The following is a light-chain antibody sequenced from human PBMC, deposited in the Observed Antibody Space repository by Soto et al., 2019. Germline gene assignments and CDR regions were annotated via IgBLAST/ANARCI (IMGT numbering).Light chain of an antibody. V-gene: IGKV3-15*01. Sequence: EILMTQSPATLSVSPGERATLSCRASQSVNGNLAWYQQKPGQAPRLLIYGTSTSATGIPARFSGSGSGTEYTLTITSLQSEDFAVYYCQQYNIWPPWTFGQGTKVE. CDR3: QQYNIWPPWT. J-gene: IGKJ1*01. CDR2: GTS. CDR1: QSVNGN.